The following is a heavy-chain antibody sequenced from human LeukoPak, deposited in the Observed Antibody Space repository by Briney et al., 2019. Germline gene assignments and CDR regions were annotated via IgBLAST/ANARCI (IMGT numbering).Heavy chain of an antibody. D-gene: IGHD4-17*01. J-gene: IGHJ4*02. CDR3: AREAHAGDYGVGTSDY. Sequence: ASVKVSCKASGYTFTSYFMHWVRQAPGQGLEWMGIINPSGGSTSYAQKFQGRVTMTRDTSTSTVYMELSSLRSEDTAVYYCAREAHAGDYGVGTSDYWGQGTLVTVSS. V-gene: IGHV1-46*01. CDR1: GYTFTSYF. CDR2: INPSGGST.